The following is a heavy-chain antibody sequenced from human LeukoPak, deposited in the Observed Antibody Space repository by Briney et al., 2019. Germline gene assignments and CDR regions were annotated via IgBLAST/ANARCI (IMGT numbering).Heavy chain of an antibody. V-gene: IGHV3-23*01. CDR3: AKAPATGEGYYFYYMDV. J-gene: IGHJ6*03. D-gene: IGHD7-27*01. CDR2: VNGRGATT. CDR1: GFTFSDYA. Sequence: PGGSLRLSCAASGFASGFTFSDYAVSWVRQAPGKRPEWVASVNGRGATTYYADSVRGRFTISRDNSKNTVYLQMISLGADDTAVYFCAKAPATGEGYYFYYMDVWGKGTTVIVSS.